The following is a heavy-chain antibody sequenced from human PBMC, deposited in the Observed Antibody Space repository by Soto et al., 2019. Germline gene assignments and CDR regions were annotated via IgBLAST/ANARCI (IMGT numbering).Heavy chain of an antibody. CDR2: IISSVGLP. Sequence: QVQLVQSGAEVKKPGSSVRVSCKTSGVTFSSYTITWVRQAPGQGLEWMGRIISSVGLPNYAQKFQGRVTITADKSTNTFHMDLSSLRSEDTAVYYCSIDLGWSYYRYKKEYWGQGTLATVSS. D-gene: IGHD3-10*01. V-gene: IGHV1-69*08. CDR3: SIDLGWSYYRYKKEY. CDR1: GVTFSSYT. J-gene: IGHJ4*02.